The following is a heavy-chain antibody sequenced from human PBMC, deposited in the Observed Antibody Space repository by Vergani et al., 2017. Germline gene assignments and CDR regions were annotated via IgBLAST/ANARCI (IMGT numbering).Heavy chain of an antibody. CDR3: ARGGLLTVYSGYDTGDYYYYYTDV. J-gene: IGHJ6*03. D-gene: IGHD5-12*01. Sequence: QVQLVQSGAEVKKPGASVKVSCKASGYTFTSYGISWVRQAPGQGLEWMGWISAYNGNTNYAQKLQGRVTMTTDTSTSTAYMELRSLRSDDTAVYYCARGGLLTVYSGYDTGDYYYYYTDVWREGTTVTVSS. V-gene: IGHV1-18*01. CDR1: GYTFTSYG. CDR2: ISAYNGNT.